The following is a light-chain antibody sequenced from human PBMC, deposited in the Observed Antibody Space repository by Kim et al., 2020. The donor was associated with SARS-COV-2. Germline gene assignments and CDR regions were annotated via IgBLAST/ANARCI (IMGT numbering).Light chain of an antibody. CDR1: SSDVVAYNL. Sequence: GHSITISCTGTSSDVVAYNLVSWYQQYPGKVPKLMIYEGTKRPSGVSRRFSGSKSGNTASLTISGLQADDEAVYYCCSYAGSSTFVFGTGTKVTVL. CDR2: EGT. V-gene: IGLV2-23*01. J-gene: IGLJ1*01. CDR3: CSYAGSSTFV.